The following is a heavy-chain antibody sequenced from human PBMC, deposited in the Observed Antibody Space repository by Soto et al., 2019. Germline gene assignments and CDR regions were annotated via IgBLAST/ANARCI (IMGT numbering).Heavy chain of an antibody. D-gene: IGHD6-13*01. CDR2: ISAYNGNT. J-gene: IGHJ3*02. CDR1: GGTFSSYA. V-gene: IGHV1-18*01. Sequence: QVQLVQSGAEVKKPGSSVKVSCKASGGTFSSYAISWVRQAPGQGLEWMGGISAYNGNTNYAQKLQGRVTMTTDTSTSTAYMELRSLRSDDTAVYYCARGTGYSSSWDDAFDIWGQGTMVTVSS. CDR3: ARGTGYSSSWDDAFDI.